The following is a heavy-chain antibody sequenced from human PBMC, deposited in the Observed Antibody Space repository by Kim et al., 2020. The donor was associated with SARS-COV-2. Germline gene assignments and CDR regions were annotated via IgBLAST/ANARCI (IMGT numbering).Heavy chain of an antibody. J-gene: IGHJ6*02. CDR1: GFTFSSYA. CDR3: ARMGPGASGDYYYGMDV. V-gene: IGHV3-30*04. CDR2: ISYDGSNK. D-gene: IGHD3-16*01. Sequence: GGSLRLSCAASGFTFSSYAMHWVRQAPGKGLEWVAVISYDGSNKYYADSVKGRFTISRDNSKNTLYLQMNSLRAEDTAVYYCARMGPGASGDYYYGMDVWGQGTTVTVSS.